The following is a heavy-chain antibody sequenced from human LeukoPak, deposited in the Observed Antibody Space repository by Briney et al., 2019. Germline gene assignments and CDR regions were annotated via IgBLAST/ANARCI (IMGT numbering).Heavy chain of an antibody. CDR2: MNPNSGNT. D-gene: IGHD4-11*01. CDR3: ARGLSTVTTHYYYMDV. Sequence: ASVKVSCKASGYTFTSYDINWVRQATGQGPEWMGWMNPNSGNTGYAQKFQGRVTMTRNTSISTAYMELSSLRSEDTAVYYCARGLSTVTTHYYYMDVWGKRTTVTVSS. CDR1: GYTFTSYD. V-gene: IGHV1-8*01. J-gene: IGHJ6*03.